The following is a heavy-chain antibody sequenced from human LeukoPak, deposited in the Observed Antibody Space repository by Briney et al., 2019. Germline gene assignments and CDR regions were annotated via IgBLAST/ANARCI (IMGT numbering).Heavy chain of an antibody. CDR3: VMSLAAAGATWFDL. CDR2: TYFRDKWYN. Sequence: SQTLSLTCAISVDTVSSNSAAWNCIRQSPSRALEWLGSTYFRDKWYNDYADSVISRITIRPDTSRNQFSLQLKSVTPEDTAVYYCVMSLAAAGATWFDLWGQGTLVTVSA. CDR1: VDTVSSNSAA. V-gene: IGHV6-1*01. J-gene: IGHJ5*02. D-gene: IGHD1-14*01.